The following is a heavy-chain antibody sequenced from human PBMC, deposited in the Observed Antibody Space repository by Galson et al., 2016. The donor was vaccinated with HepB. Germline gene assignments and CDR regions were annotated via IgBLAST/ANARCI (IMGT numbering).Heavy chain of an antibody. CDR2: ISAYNGYT. D-gene: IGHD1-26*01. V-gene: IGHV1-18*01. CDR3: ARGGGGTYFENDYYGMDV. Sequence: SCKASGYTFTSFGITWVRQAPGQGLEWMGWISAYNGYTNYAQKLQGRVTMTTHTSTSTVYMELRSLRSDDTAVYYCARGGGGTYFENDYYGMDVWGQGTTVTVAS. J-gene: IGHJ6*02. CDR1: GYTFTSFG.